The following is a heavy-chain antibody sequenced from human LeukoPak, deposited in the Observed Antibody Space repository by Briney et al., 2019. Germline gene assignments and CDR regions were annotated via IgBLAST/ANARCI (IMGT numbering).Heavy chain of an antibody. CDR1: GFTFSSFA. V-gene: IGHV3-23*01. Sequence: PGGSLRLSCAASGFTFSSFAMSWVRQAPGKGLEWVSAISGSGGSTYYADSVKGRFTISRDNSKNTLYLQMSSLRAEDTAVYYCAKTDPYYYYYMDVWGKGTTVTVSS. J-gene: IGHJ6*03. CDR3: AKTDPYYYYYMDV. CDR2: ISGSGGST.